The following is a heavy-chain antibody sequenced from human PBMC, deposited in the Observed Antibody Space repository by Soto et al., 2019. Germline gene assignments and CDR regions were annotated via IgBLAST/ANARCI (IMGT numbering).Heavy chain of an antibody. CDR2: INPSGGST. CDR3: ARDKKDYGVRPRFDY. V-gene: IGHV1-46*03. Sequence: ASVKVSCKASGYTLTSYYMHWVRQAPGQGLEWMGIINPSGGSTSYAQKFQGRVTMTRDTSTSTVYMELSSLRSEDTAVYYCARDKKDYGVRPRFDYWGQGTLVTVSS. CDR1: GYTLTSYY. D-gene: IGHD4-17*01. J-gene: IGHJ4*02.